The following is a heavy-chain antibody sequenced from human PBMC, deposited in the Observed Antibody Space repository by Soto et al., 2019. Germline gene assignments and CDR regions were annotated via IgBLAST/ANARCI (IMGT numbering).Heavy chain of an antibody. CDR1: GFTFTTYA. D-gene: IGHD3-16*01. CDR2: MSGSGGST. Sequence: GGSLRLSCAASGFTFTTYAMSWVRQAPGKGLEWVSSMSGSGGSTYYADSVKGRFTISRDNSKNTLYLQMSSLRAEDTAVYYCARGGGKRGFGYFDYWGQGTLVTVSS. J-gene: IGHJ4*02. CDR3: ARGGGKRGFGYFDY. V-gene: IGHV3-23*01.